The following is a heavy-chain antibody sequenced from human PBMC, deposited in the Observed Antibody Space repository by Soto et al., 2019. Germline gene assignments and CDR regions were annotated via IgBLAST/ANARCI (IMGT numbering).Heavy chain of an antibody. Sequence: ASVKVSCKASGYTFTGYYMHWVRQAPGQGLEWMGWINPNSGGTSYAQKFQGWVTMTRDTSISTAYMELSRLRSDDTAVYYCARLSEKYYFDYWGQGTLVTVSS. J-gene: IGHJ4*02. CDR2: INPNSGGT. V-gene: IGHV1-2*04. D-gene: IGHD3-16*02. CDR3: ARLSEKYYFDY. CDR1: GYTFTGYY.